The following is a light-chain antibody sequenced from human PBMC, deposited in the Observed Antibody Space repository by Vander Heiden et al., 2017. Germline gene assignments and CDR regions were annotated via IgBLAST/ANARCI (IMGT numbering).Light chain of an antibody. V-gene: IGKV3-11*01. CDR3: QQRSNWPLT. CDR2: DAS. J-gene: IGKJ4*01. CDR1: QGVTNY. Sequence: EIVLTQSPVTLSLSPGERATLSCRASQGVTNYLAWYQQKPGQAPRLLIYDASNRATGIPARFSGSGSGTDFTLTISSLEPEDFAVYYCQQRSNWPLTFGGGTKVEIK.